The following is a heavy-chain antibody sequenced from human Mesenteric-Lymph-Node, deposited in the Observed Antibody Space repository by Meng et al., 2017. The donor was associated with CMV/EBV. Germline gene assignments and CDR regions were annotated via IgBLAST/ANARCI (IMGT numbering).Heavy chain of an antibody. CDR1: GYTFTNYG. J-gene: IGHJ4*02. D-gene: IGHD4-11*01. Sequence: ASVKVSCKASGYTFTNYGISWVRRAPGQGLEWMGWISAYNANTNYAQKFQGRVTLTTDTSTNTAYMDLTNLRSDDTAVYFRARDPLLNSNFHPLEYWGQGTLVTVSS. CDR2: ISAYNANT. CDR3: ARDPLLNSNFHPLEY. V-gene: IGHV1-18*01.